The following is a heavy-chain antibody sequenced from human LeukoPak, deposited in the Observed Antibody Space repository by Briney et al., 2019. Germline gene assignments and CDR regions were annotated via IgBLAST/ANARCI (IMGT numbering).Heavy chain of an antibody. D-gene: IGHD4-17*01. CDR2: INGYDGNT. V-gene: IGHV1-18*01. Sequence: GASVKVSCKASGYTFTTYGVSWVRQAPGQGREWMGWINGYDGNTSYAQKLRGRVTMTTDTPTRTAYGDLRSLRSHDTALYYCARTVTTSSYYFDYWGQGTLVTVSS. J-gene: IGHJ4*02. CDR3: ARTVTTSSYYFDY. CDR1: GYTFTTYG.